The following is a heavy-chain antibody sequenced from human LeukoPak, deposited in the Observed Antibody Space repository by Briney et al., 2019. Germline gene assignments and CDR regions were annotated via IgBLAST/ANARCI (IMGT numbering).Heavy chain of an antibody. J-gene: IGHJ4*02. Sequence: GGSLRLSCAASGFTFSSYSMNWVRQAPGKGLEWVSSISSSSSYIYYADSVKGRFTISRDNAKNSLYLQMNSLRAEDTAVYYCARDRLDSQASFDYWGQGTLVTVSS. D-gene: IGHD3/OR15-3a*01. V-gene: IGHV3-21*01. CDR1: GFTFSSYS. CDR2: ISSSSSYI. CDR3: ARDRLDSQASFDY.